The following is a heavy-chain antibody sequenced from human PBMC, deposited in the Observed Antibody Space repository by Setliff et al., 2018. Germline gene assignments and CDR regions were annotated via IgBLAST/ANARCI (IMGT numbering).Heavy chain of an antibody. D-gene: IGHD6-6*01. CDR3: ARHRDSSSSVIDY. J-gene: IGHJ4*02. Sequence: PSETLSLTCGVSGYSISSGYYWGWIRQPPGKGLEWIGSIHHSGSSYFHPSLKSRVILSVDTSKNQFSLRLTSVTAADTAVYHCARHRDSSSSVIDYWGQGALVTVSS. CDR2: IHHSGSS. V-gene: IGHV4-38-2*01. CDR1: GYSISSGYY.